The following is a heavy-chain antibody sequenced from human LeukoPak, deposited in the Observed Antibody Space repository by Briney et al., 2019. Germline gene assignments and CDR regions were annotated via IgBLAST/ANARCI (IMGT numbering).Heavy chain of an antibody. Sequence: GGSLRLSCTASGFTLSTSWMSWVRQAPGRGLEWVASINQDGSLKHYVDSVKGRFTISRDNVQNSLYLQMNSLRAEDTAVYYCAKDTGSGYDYFSYYFDYWGQGTLVTVSS. J-gene: IGHJ4*02. CDR1: GFTLSTSW. D-gene: IGHD5-12*01. V-gene: IGHV3-7*01. CDR2: INQDGSLK. CDR3: AKDTGSGYDYFSYYFDY.